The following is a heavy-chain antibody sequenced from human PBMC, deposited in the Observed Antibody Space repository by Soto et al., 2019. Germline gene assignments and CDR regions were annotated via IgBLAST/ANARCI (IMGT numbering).Heavy chain of an antibody. CDR1: GGTFSSYA. Sequence: QVQLVQSGAEVKKPGSSVKVSCKASGGTFSSYAISWVRQAPGQGLEWMGGIIPIFGTANYAQKFQGRVTITADESTSTAYMELSSLRSEDTAVYYCARSYCGGDCYPSYYFDDWGQGTLVTVSS. CDR3: ARSYCGGDCYPSYYFDD. J-gene: IGHJ4*02. CDR2: IIPIFGTA. V-gene: IGHV1-69*12. D-gene: IGHD2-21*02.